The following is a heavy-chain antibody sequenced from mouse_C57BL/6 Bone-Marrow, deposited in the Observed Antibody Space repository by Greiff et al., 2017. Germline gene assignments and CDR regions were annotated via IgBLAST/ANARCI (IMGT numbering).Heavy chain of an antibody. CDR2: ILWDDDK. V-gene: IGHV8-8*01. Sequence: QVTLKVSGPGILQPSQTLSLTCSFSGFSLSTFGMGVGWIRQPSGKGLEWLAHILWDDDKYYNPALKSRLTISTDTSKNQVFVQTANVYTADTATYYCALTESDYFDYWGQGTTLTVSS. J-gene: IGHJ2*01. CDR3: ALTESDYFDY. CDR1: GFSLSTFGMG. D-gene: IGHD4-1*01.